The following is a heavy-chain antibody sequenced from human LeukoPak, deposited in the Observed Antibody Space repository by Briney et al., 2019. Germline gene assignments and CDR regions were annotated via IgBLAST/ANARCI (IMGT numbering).Heavy chain of an antibody. CDR1: GFTVSSNY. J-gene: IGHJ4*02. Sequence: PGGSLRLSCAASGFTVSSNYMSWVRQAPGKGLEWVSVIYSGGSTYYADSAKGRFTISRDNSKNTLYLQMNSLRAEDTAVYYCARGARNTVTASGVFDYWGQGTLVTVSS. CDR2: IYSGGST. CDR3: ARGARNTVTASGVFDY. D-gene: IGHD4-17*01. V-gene: IGHV3-53*01.